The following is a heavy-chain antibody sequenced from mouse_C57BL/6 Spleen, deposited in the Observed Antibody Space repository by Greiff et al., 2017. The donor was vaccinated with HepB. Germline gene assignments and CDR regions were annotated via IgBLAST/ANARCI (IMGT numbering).Heavy chain of an antibody. CDR1: GYAFSSSW. D-gene: IGHD1-1*01. Sequence: VQLQQSGPELVKPGASVKISCKASGYAFSSSWMNWVKQRPGKGLEWIGRIYPGDGDTNYNGKLKGKATLTADKSSSTAYMQLSSLTSEDSAVYFCARSSGSSYGWFAYWGQGTLVTVSA. CDR2: IYPGDGDT. V-gene: IGHV1-82*01. J-gene: IGHJ3*01. CDR3: ARSSGSSYGWFAY.